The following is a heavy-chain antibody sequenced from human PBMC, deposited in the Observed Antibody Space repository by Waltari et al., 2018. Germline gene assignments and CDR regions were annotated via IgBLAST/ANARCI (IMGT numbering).Heavy chain of an antibody. J-gene: IGHJ2*01. Sequence: QVQLQQWGAGLLKPSETLSLTCAVYGGSFSGSYWSWIRQPPGKGLEWIGEINHSGSNNYNPSLKSRVTISVDTSKNQFSLKLSSVTAADTAVYYCARGSGGTVTTFRYFDLWGRGTLVTVSS. CDR1: GGSFSGSY. CDR3: ARGSGGTVTTFRYFDL. D-gene: IGHD4-17*01. V-gene: IGHV4-34*01. CDR2: INHSGSN.